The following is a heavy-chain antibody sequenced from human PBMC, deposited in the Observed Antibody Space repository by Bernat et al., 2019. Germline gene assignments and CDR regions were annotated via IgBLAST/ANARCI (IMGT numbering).Heavy chain of an antibody. CDR2: IIWNSGII. J-gene: IGHJ4*02. Sequence: EVQLVESGGGLVQPGRSLRLSCAASGFTFDDYAMHWVRQAPVKGLAWVSGIIWNSGIIGYADSVNGRFTISRDNAKNSLYLQMNSLRAEDTALYYCASQKVGIAARQLDYWGQGTLVTVSS. CDR3: ASQKVGIAARQLDY. CDR1: GFTFDDYA. D-gene: IGHD6-6*01. V-gene: IGHV3-9*01.